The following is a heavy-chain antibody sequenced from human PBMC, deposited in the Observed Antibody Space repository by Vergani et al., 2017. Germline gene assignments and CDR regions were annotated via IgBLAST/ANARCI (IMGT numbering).Heavy chain of an antibody. CDR1: GASIRSSNYY. V-gene: IGHV4-39*01. CDR3: AGHSTVEWLVKLGWIDP. CDR2: IYYSGST. D-gene: IGHD6-19*01. J-gene: IGHJ5*02. Sequence: QLQLQESGPGLVKPLATLSLTCSVSGASIRSSNYYWGWIRQPPGKGLEWIASIYYSGSTYYNPSPKSRVTISVDTSKNQFSLKLSSVTAADTAVYFCAGHSTVEWLVKLGWIDPWGQGILVTVSS.